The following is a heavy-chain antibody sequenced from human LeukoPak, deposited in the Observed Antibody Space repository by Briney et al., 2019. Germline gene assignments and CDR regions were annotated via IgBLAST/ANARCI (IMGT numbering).Heavy chain of an antibody. V-gene: IGHV4-34*01. Sequence: SETLSLTCAVYGGSFSGYYWSWIRQPPGKGLEWIGEINHSGSTNYNPSLKSRGTISVDTSKNQFSLKLSSVTAADTAVYYCARGRIEYCRLYYFDYWGQGTLVTVSS. D-gene: IGHD6-6*01. CDR2: INHSGST. J-gene: IGHJ4*02. CDR3: ARGRIEYCRLYYFDY. CDR1: GGSFSGYY.